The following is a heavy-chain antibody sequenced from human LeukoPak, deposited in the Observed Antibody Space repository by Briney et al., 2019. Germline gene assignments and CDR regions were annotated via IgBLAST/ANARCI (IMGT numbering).Heavy chain of an antibody. J-gene: IGHJ4*02. Sequence: GGSLRLSCAASGFSFDDYAMHWVRQAPGKGLEWVSGISWKSDNIGYADSVKGRFTISRDNAKNSLYLQMNSLRAEDTALYYCAKDYSSSFDYWGQGTLVTVSS. CDR2: ISWKSDNI. V-gene: IGHV3-9*01. CDR1: GFSFDDYA. D-gene: IGHD6-13*01. CDR3: AKDYSSSFDY.